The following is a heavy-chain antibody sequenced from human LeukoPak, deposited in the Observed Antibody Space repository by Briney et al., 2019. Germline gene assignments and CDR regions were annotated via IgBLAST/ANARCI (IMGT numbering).Heavy chain of an antibody. CDR3: ARVGYCSGGTCPYYFDL. J-gene: IGHJ4*02. Sequence: EASVKVSCKASGYTFTGYYMHWVRQAPRQGLEWMGWIIPNGGGTNYAQKFQGRVTMTRDTSISTAYMELSSLRSDDTAVYYCARVGYCSGGTCPYYFDLWGQGTLVTVSS. CDR2: IIPNGGGT. D-gene: IGHD2-15*01. V-gene: IGHV1-2*02. CDR1: GYTFTGYY.